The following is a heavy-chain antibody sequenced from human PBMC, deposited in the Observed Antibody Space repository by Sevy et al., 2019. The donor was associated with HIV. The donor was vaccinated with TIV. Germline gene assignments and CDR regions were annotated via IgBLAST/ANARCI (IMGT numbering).Heavy chain of an antibody. V-gene: IGHV3-9*01. J-gene: IGHJ4*02. Sequence: GGSLRLSCAASGFTFDNYAMHWVRQTPAKGLEWVSGISWNSGTIGYADSVKGRFTISRDNAKNSLYLQMNSLGLEDTALYYCAKDIGGDTTMGFDYWGQGTLVTVSS. CDR2: ISWNSGTI. CDR1: GFTFDNYA. CDR3: AKDIGGDTTMGFDY. D-gene: IGHD5-18*01.